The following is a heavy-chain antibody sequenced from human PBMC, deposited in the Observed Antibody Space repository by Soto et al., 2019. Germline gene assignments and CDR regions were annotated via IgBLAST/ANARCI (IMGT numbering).Heavy chain of an antibody. CDR1: GFTFSSYA. V-gene: IGHV3-23*01. D-gene: IGHD2-2*01. Sequence: GGSLRLSCAASGFTFSSYAMSWVRQAPGKGLEWVSAISGSGGSTYYADSVKGRFTISRDNSKNTLYLQMNSLRAEDTAVYYCAKLLAPSRYQLLLVAAAMDVWGQCTTVTVSS. J-gene: IGHJ6*02. CDR3: AKLLAPSRYQLLLVAAAMDV. CDR2: ISGSGGST.